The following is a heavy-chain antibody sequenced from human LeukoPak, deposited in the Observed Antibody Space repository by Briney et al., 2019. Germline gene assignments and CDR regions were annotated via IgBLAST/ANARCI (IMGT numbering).Heavy chain of an antibody. D-gene: IGHD5-18*01. CDR2: IRSKANSYAT. V-gene: IGHV3-73*01. J-gene: IGHJ3*02. CDR3: AKEGTAMVMGIYAFDI. CDR1: GFTFSGSA. Sequence: GGSLRLSCAASGFTFSGSAMHWVRQASGKGLEWVGRIRSKANSYATAYAASVKGRFTISRDDSKNTLYLQMNSLRAEDTAVYYCAKEGTAMVMGIYAFDIWGQGTMVTVSS.